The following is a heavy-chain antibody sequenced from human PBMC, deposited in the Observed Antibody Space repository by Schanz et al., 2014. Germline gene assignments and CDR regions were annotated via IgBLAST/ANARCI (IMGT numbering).Heavy chain of an antibody. CDR2: ISAYNGNT. CDR1: GYIFINSG. V-gene: IGHV1-18*01. J-gene: IGHJ4*02. D-gene: IGHD3-22*01. Sequence: QIQLVQSGPEVKKPGATVKVSCKASGYIFINSGISWVRQAPGQGLEWMGWISAYNGNTKYPQKLQGRVTMTTDTSTSTAYMELRSLRSDDTAVYYCAKDPSHGDYDYYFDYWGQGTLVTVSS. CDR3: AKDPSHGDYDYYFDY.